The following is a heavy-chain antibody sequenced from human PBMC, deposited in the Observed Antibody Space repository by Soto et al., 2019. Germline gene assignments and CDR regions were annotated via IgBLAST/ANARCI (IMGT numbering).Heavy chain of an antibody. V-gene: IGHV4-31*03. D-gene: IGHD2-2*01. J-gene: IGHJ5*02. CDR3: AKKGYCSNSSCLVGNNWVDP. CDR1: GASISSGDYS. CDR2: IYYTGTT. Sequence: SETLSLTCTVSGASISSGDYSWSWIRQYPGQGLEWIGDIYYTGTTNYNPSLKSRLTISVDTSKNQFSLKLTSVTAAEMDVYYCAKKGYCSNSSCLVGNNWVDPWGQGTRVTVS.